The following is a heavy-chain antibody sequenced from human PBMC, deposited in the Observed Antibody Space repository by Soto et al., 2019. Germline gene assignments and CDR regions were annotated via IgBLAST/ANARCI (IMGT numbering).Heavy chain of an antibody. D-gene: IGHD3-22*01. V-gene: IGHV4-31*03. Sequence: QVQLQESGPGLVKPSQTLSLTCTVSGGSISSGNYYWSWIRQHPGKGLEWIGYIYYSGSTYYNPSLKSRVTISVDTSENQFSLKLSSVTVADTAVYYCARTSFDTSGTAADPWGQGTLVTVSS. J-gene: IGHJ5*02. CDR3: ARTSFDTSGTAADP. CDR1: GGSISSGNYY. CDR2: IYYSGST.